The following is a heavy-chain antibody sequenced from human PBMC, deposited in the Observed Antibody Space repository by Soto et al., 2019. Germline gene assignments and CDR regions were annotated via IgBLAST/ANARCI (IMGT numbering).Heavy chain of an antibody. CDR2: IIPIFDTA. V-gene: IGHV1-69*12. CDR3: AGRVANYYDSSGYSFDAFDI. Sequence: QVQLVQSGAEVKKPGSSVKVSCKASGGTFSSYAISWVRQAPGQGLEWMGGIIPIFDTANYAQKFQGRVMITADESTSTAYMELSSLRSEDTAVYYCAGRVANYYDSSGYSFDAFDIWGQGTMVTVSS. J-gene: IGHJ3*02. D-gene: IGHD3-22*01. CDR1: GGTFSSYA.